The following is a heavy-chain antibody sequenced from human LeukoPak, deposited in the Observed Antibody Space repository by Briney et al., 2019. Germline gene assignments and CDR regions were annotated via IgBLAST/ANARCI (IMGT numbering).Heavy chain of an antibody. D-gene: IGHD6-6*01. V-gene: IGHV3-33*01. CDR3: VRDIAARYLDY. CDR2: IWYDGSNE. J-gene: IGHJ4*01. Sequence: TGGSLRLSCAASGFTFRNHGMHWVRQAPGKGLEWAVVIWYDGSNEYYAGSVKGRFAISRDNSKNTLYLQMNSLRAEDTAVYYCVRDIAARYLDYWGHGTQVTVSS. CDR1: GFTFRNHG.